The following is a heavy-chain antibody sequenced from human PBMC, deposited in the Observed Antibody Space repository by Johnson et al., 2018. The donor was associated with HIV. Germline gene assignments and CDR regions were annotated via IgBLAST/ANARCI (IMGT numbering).Heavy chain of an antibody. CDR2: IRYDGSNK. Sequence: QMLLVESGGGVVQPGRSLRLSCAASGFTFSNYGMHWVRQAPGKGLEWVAFIRYDGSNKYYADSVKGRFTISRDNSKKTLYLQMTSLRAEETAVYYYARDRSRGSSFPDVVDMWGQGTLVTVSS. D-gene: IGHD1-26*01. CDR1: GFTFSNYG. CDR3: ARDRSRGSSFPDVVDM. V-gene: IGHV3-30*02. J-gene: IGHJ3*02.